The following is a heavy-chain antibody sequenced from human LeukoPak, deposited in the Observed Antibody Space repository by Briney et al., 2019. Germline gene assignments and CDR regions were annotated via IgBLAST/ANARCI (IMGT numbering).Heavy chain of an antibody. CDR1: GFIFSTSA. D-gene: IGHD2-21*02. J-gene: IGHJ4*02. CDR3: MRGSYGDFY. CDR2: ISYDETQK. V-gene: IGHV3-30-3*01. Sequence: GGSLRLSCAASGFIFSTSAMHWVRQAPGKGLEWVAVISYDETQKYYADSVKGRFTIFRDNSRDTLFLQMNTLRVEDTSVYYCMRGSYGDFYWGLGTLVTVSS.